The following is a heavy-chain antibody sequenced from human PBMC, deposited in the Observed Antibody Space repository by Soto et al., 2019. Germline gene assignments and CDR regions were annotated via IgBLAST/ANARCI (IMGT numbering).Heavy chain of an antibody. V-gene: IGHV4-4*02. D-gene: IGHD3-22*01. CDR3: ALRSIAVVPEY. CDR1: GGSISSSNW. Sequence: SETLSLTCAVSGGSISSSNWWSWVRQPPGKGLEWIGEIYHSGSTNYNPSLKSRVTISVDTSKNQFSLTLSSMTAADTAVYYCALRSIAVVPEYWGQGTLVTVS. CDR2: IYHSGST. J-gene: IGHJ4*02.